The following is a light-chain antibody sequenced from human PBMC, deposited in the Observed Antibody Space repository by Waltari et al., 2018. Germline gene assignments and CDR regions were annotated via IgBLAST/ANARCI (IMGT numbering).Light chain of an antibody. V-gene: IGLV6-57*01. CDR1: SGSVATTD. J-gene: IGLJ2*01. Sequence: NFIPTQPHSVSESPGKTVTISCSRNSGSVATTDVHWYQQRPGRSPTLGIYENNRRPSGVPDRFSGSIDISSNSASLTISGLKDEDEAEYYCQSYDINNHVVFGGGTRLTVL. CDR3: QSYDINNHVV. CDR2: ENN.